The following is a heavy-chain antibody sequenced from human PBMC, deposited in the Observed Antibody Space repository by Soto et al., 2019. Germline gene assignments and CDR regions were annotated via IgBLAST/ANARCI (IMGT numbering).Heavy chain of an antibody. J-gene: IGHJ4*02. CDR1: GFPFSTSG. CDR3: ATARHCSRDACPAAE. Sequence: EVQLLESGGGLVQPGGSLRLSCAASGFPFSTSGMLWVRQPPGEGLEWVSAIGPNPSNTNYADSVKGRFTISRDNYKNTVFLQVSTLRAEDTALYYCATARHCSRDACPAAEWGQGTLITVSS. CDR2: IGPNPSNT. V-gene: IGHV3-23*05. D-gene: IGHD2-2*01.